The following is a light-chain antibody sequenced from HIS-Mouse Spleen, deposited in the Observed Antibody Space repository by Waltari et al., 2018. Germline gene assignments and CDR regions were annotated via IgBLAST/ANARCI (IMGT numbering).Light chain of an antibody. CDR2: KDS. Sequence: SYELTQPPSVSVSLGQMARITCSGEALPKKYAYWYQQKPGQFPVLGIYKDSERPSGIPEGFSGSSSGTIVTLTISGVQAEDEADYYCLSADSSGTWVFGGGTKLTVL. CDR3: LSADSSGTWV. V-gene: IGLV3-16*01. J-gene: IGLJ3*02. CDR1: ALPKKY.